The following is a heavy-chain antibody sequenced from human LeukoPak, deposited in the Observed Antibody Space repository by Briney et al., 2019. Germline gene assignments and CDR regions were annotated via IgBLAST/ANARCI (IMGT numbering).Heavy chain of an antibody. Sequence: GSLRLSCAASGFTFSSYGMSWVRQSPGKGLEWIGNVYQGGSTYYNPSLKSRVTMSVDTSKNQFSLKVNSVTAADTAVYYCATSACGGDCYTVDYWGQGTLVIVSS. CDR2: VYQGGST. V-gene: IGHV4-38-2*01. D-gene: IGHD2-21*02. J-gene: IGHJ4*02. CDR3: ATSACGGDCYTVDY. CDR1: GFTFSSYG.